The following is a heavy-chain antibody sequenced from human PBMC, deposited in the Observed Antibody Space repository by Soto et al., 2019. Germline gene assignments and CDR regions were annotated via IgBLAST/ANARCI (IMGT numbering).Heavy chain of an antibody. CDR3: TTDYDILTGPIDY. CDR1: GFTFSNAW. V-gene: IGHV3-15*01. D-gene: IGHD3-9*01. CDR2: IKSKTDGGTT. J-gene: IGHJ4*02. Sequence: VQLVESGGGLVKPGGSLRLSCAASGFTFSNAWMSWVRQAPGKGLEWVGRIKSKTDGGTTDYAAPVKGRFTISRDDSKNTLYLQMNSLKTEDTAVYYCTTDYDILTGPIDYWGQGTLVTVSS.